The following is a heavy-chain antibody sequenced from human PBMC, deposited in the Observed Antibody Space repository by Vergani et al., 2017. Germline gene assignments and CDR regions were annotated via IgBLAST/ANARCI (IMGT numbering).Heavy chain of an antibody. Sequence: QLQLQQSGPGLVKPSETLFLTCTVPADSISSVSYYWGWIRQPPGKSLEWSGSIYDSGLTYYNPSLKSRVANSVDTTKNQFSLKVTSVTAADTAVYFCARQRPGNDWSPGDIDDWGQGILVTVSS. CDR1: ADSISSVSYY. D-gene: IGHD3-9*01. CDR2: IYDSGLT. CDR3: ARQRPGNDWSPGDIDD. J-gene: IGHJ4*02. V-gene: IGHV4-39*01.